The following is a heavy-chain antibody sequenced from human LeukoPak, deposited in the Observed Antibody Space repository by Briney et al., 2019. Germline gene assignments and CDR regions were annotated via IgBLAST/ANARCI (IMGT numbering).Heavy chain of an antibody. CDR2: IKLDGSEQ. Sequence: PGGSLRLSCTASGFTFSRYWMYWVRQAPGKGLEWVASIKLDGSEQYYVDSVKGRFTISRDNAKNSLYLQMNSLRAEDTAVYYCARGPARARLDYWGQGTLVTVYS. D-gene: IGHD6-6*01. V-gene: IGHV3-7*04. CDR3: ARGPARARLDY. J-gene: IGHJ4*02. CDR1: GFTFSRYW.